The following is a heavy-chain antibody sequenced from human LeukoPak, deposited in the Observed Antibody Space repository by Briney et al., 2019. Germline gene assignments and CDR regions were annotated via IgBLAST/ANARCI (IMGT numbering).Heavy chain of an antibody. D-gene: IGHD6-6*01. Sequence: GGSMRLSCAASGFTFSSYWMHWVRQAPGKVLVWVSRINSDGSSTTYADSVKGRFTISRDNAKNTLYLQMNSLRAEDTAVYYCARSSQYSSCDCWGQGTLVTVSS. CDR2: INSDGSST. J-gene: IGHJ4*02. V-gene: IGHV3-74*01. CDR1: GFTFSSYW. CDR3: ARSSQYSSCDC.